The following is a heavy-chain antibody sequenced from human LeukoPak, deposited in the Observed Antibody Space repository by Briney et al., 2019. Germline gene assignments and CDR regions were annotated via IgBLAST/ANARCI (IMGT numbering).Heavy chain of an antibody. CDR2: ISGSGGST. D-gene: IGHD6-19*01. CDR1: GFTFSNYA. J-gene: IGHJ4*02. Sequence: GGSLRLPCEGSGFTFSNYAMSWVRQAPGKGLEWVSAISGSGGSTYYADSVKGRFTISRDNSKNTLYLQMNSLRAEDTAVYYCAKGGGWSPAVLFDYWGQGTLVTVSS. CDR3: AKGGGWSPAVLFDY. V-gene: IGHV3-23*01.